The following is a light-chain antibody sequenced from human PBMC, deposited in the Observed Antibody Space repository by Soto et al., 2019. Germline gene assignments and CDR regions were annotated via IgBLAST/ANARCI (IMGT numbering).Light chain of an antibody. CDR1: QSVSSN. V-gene: IGKV3-15*01. CDR2: GAS. Sequence: EIVLTQSPATLSVSPGERATLSCRASQSVSSNLAWFQQRPGQAPRLLIYGASTRAADIPARFSGSGSGTEFTLTISSLQSEDFALYFCQQYNNWSLYTFGQGTKLEI. CDR3: QQYNNWSLYT. J-gene: IGKJ2*01.